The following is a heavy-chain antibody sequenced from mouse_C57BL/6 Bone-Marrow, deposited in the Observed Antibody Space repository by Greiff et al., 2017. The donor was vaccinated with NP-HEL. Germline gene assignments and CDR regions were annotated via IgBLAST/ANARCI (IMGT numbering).Heavy chain of an antibody. CDR1: GFTFSDYG. J-gene: IGHJ2*01. V-gene: IGHV5-17*01. CDR3: ARGLLASH. D-gene: IGHD2-3*01. CDR2: ISSGSSTI. Sequence: EVKLVESGGGLVQPGGSLKLSCAASGFTFSDYGMHWVRQAPEKGLEWVAYISSGSSTIYYADTVKGRFTISRDNAKNTLFLQMTSLRSEDTAMYYCARGLLASHWGQGTTLTVSS.